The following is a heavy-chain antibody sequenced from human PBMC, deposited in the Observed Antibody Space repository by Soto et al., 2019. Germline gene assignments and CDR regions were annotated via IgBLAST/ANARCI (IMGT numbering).Heavy chain of an antibody. CDR1: GFTFSSYA. CDR3: ARTNRILDAFDI. J-gene: IGHJ3*02. Sequence: PGGSMRLSCAASGFTFSSYAMSWVRQAPGKGLEWVAVISYDGSNKYYADSVKGRFTISRDNAKNSLYLQMNSLRAEDTAVYYCARTNRILDAFDIWGQGTMVTVSS. CDR2: ISYDGSNK. V-gene: IGHV3-30-3*01. D-gene: IGHD2-15*01.